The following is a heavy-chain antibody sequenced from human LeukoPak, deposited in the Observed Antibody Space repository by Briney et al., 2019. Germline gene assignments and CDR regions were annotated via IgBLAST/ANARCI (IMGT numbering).Heavy chain of an antibody. J-gene: IGHJ4*02. CDR3: AAAIWDCSSTSCYRFRFDY. CDR2: IRYDGSDK. CDR1: GFTFSSYG. V-gene: IGHV3-30*02. D-gene: IGHD2-2*02. Sequence: GGSLRLSCAASGFTFSSYGMHWVRQAPGKGLEWVTFIRYDGSDKYYADSVKGRFTISRDNSKNTLYLQMNSLRAEDTAVCYCAAAIWDCSSTSCYRFRFDYWGQGTLVTVSS.